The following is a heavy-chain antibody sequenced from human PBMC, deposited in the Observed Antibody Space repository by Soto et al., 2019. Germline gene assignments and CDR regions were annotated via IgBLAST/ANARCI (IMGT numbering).Heavy chain of an antibody. CDR2: ISYDGNNK. Sequence: PGGSLRLSCAASEFTFSNYAMHWVRQAPGKGLQWLAVISYDGNNKYYADSVEGRFTISRDNSKNTVYLQMNSLRLEDTAVYYCARGPSYSDSYFDHRGQRTPVTVSS. J-gene: IGHJ4*02. V-gene: IGHV3-30*03. D-gene: IGHD4-17*01. CDR1: EFTFSNYA. CDR3: ARGPSYSDSYFDH.